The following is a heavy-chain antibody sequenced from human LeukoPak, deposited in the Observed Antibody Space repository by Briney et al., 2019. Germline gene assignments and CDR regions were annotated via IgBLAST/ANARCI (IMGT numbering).Heavy chain of an antibody. V-gene: IGHV3-30*03. CDR1: GFTFSGFG. CDR3: AMSSNSWYSFDY. Sequence: PGGSLSFSCAASGFTFSGFGMHWVRQAQGKGLYWVAVISYDGADKYYADSVTGRFTISRDKSKNMLYLQLNSLRAEDTAVYYCAMSSNSWYSFDYWGQGSLVTVSS. J-gene: IGHJ4*02. D-gene: IGHD2-2*01. CDR2: ISYDGADK.